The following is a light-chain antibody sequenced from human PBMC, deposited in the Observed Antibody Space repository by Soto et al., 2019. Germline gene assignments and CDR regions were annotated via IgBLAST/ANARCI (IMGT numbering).Light chain of an antibody. CDR3: QPYNNWPLT. CDR1: HSITSSY. J-gene: IGKJ4*01. Sequence: EIVLTQSPGTLSLSPGERATLSCRASHSITSSYLAWYQQKPGQAPRLLIYGVSTRATGIPDRFSGSGSGTDFSLTINSLQSEDFAIYYCQPYNNWPLTFGGGTKVESK. V-gene: IGKV3D-15*01. CDR2: GVS.